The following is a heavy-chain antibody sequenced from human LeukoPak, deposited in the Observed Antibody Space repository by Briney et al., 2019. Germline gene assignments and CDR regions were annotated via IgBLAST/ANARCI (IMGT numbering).Heavy chain of an antibody. CDR2: ISGSGGST. CDR1: GFTFSSYA. J-gene: IGHJ4*02. D-gene: IGHD5-12*01. Sequence: PGGSLRLSCAASGFTFSSYAMSWVRQAPGKGLEWVSAISGSGGSTYYADSVKGRFTISRDNSKNTLYLQMNSLRAEDTALYYCAKDRGRYSGYDYADYWGQGTLVTVSS. CDR3: AKDRGRYSGYDYADY. V-gene: IGHV3-23*01.